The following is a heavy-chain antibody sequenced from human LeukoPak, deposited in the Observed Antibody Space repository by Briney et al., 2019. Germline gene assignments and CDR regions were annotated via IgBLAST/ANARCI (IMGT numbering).Heavy chain of an antibody. Sequence: ASVKVSCKVSGYTLTELPMHWVRQAPGKGLEWMGGFDPEDGETIYAQKFQGRVTMTEDTSTDTAYMELSSLRSEDTAVYYCATVSLNSGSYPDWGQGTLVTVSS. CDR3: ATVSLNSGSYPD. J-gene: IGHJ4*02. V-gene: IGHV1-24*01. D-gene: IGHD1-26*01. CDR2: FDPEDGET. CDR1: GYTLTELP.